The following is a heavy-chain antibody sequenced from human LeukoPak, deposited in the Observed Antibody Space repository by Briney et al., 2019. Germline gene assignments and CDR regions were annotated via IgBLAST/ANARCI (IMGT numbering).Heavy chain of an antibody. CDR1: GGSISSYY. V-gene: IGHV4-59*01. CDR3: ARVKNCFDP. J-gene: IGHJ5*02. CDR2: IYYSGST. Sequence: PSETLSLTCTVSGGSISSYYWSWIRQPPGKGLEWIGYIYYSGSTNYNPSLKSRVTISVDTSKNQFSLKLSSVTAADTAVYYCARVKNCFDPWGQGTLVTVSS.